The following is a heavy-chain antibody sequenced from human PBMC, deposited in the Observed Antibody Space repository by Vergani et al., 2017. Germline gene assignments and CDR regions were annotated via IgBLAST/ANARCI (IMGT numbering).Heavy chain of an antibody. CDR2: ISWNSGSI. V-gene: IGHV3-9*01. Sequence: VQLVESGGGVVQPGRSLRLSCAASGFTFDDYAMHWVRQAPGKGLEWVSGISWNSGSIGYADSVKGRFTISRDNAKNSLYLQMNRLRAEDTALYYCAKKMSGWVDAFDIWGQGTMVTVSS. CDR3: AKKMSGWVDAFDI. J-gene: IGHJ3*02. D-gene: IGHD6-19*01. CDR1: GFTFDDYA.